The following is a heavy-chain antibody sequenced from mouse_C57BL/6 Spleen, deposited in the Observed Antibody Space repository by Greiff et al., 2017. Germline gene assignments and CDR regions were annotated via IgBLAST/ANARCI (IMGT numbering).Heavy chain of an antibody. CDR3: ALYAMDY. V-gene: IGHV1-69*01. CDR2: IDPSDSYT. CDR1: GYTFTSYW. J-gene: IGHJ4*01. Sequence: QVQLQQPGAELVMPGASVKLSCKASGYTFTSYWMHWVKQRPGQGLEWIGEIDPSDSYTNYNQKFKGKSTLTVDKSSSTAYMQLGSLTSEDSAVYYCALYAMDYWGQGTSVTVSS.